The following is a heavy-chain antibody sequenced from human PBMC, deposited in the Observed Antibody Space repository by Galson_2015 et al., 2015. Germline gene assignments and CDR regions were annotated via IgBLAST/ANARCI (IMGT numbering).Heavy chain of an antibody. Sequence: SLRLSCAASGFTFSIYGMNWVRQAPGRGLEWVASIWYDGTNERYADSVRGRFTISRDNSKNTLYLQMDSLRAVDTAVYYCVRDRRLGCSGTSCYDFDYWGRGTLVTVSS. D-gene: IGHD2-2*01. CDR3: VRDRRLGCSGTSCYDFDY. V-gene: IGHV3-33*08. CDR1: GFTFSIYG. J-gene: IGHJ4*02. CDR2: IWYDGTNE.